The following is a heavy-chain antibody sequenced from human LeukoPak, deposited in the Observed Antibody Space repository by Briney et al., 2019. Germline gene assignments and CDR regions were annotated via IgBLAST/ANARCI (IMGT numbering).Heavy chain of an antibody. Sequence: GASVKVSCKVSGYTLTELSMHWVRQAPGKGLEWMGGFDPEDGETIYAQKFQGRVTMTEDTSTDTAYMELSSLRSEDTAVYYCARLYCGGDCYLADDAFDIWGQGTMVTVSS. V-gene: IGHV1-24*01. CDR3: ARLYCGGDCYLADDAFDI. CDR1: GYTLTELS. CDR2: FDPEDGET. J-gene: IGHJ3*02. D-gene: IGHD2-21*02.